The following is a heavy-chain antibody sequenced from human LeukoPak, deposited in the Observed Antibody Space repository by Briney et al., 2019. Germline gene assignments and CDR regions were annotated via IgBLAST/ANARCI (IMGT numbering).Heavy chain of an antibody. J-gene: IGHJ4*02. Sequence: EASVKVSCKASGYTFTSYYMHWVRQAPGQGLEWVGIINPSGGSTSYAQKFQGRVTMTRDTSTSTAYMELSSLRSEDTAVYYCARSMVRGVLDYWGQGTLVTVSS. CDR1: GYTFTSYY. V-gene: IGHV1-46*01. CDR3: ARSMVRGVLDY. CDR2: INPSGGST. D-gene: IGHD3-10*01.